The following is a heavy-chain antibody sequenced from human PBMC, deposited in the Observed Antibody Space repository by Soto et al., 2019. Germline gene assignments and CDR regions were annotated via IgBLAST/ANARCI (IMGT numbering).Heavy chain of an antibody. D-gene: IGHD3-22*01. CDR1: GFTFSSYW. V-gene: IGHV3-74*01. CDR2: INSDGSST. Sequence: EVQLVESGGGLVQPGGSLRLSCAASGFTFSSYWMHWVRQAPGKGLVWVSSINSDGSSTSYADSVKGRFTISRDNAKNTLYLQMNSLRAEDTAVYYCARDPTYFYDSSGYYDYWGQGTLVTVSS. CDR3: ARDPTYFYDSSGYYDY. J-gene: IGHJ4*02.